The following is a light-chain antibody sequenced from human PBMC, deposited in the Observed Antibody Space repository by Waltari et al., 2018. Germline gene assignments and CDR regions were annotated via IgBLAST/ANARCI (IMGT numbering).Light chain of an antibody. CDR1: SSDVGGYNY. CDR2: ELS. Sequence: QSALTQPPSASGSPGQSVTISCTGTSSDVGGYNYVSWYQQHPGKAPKLMIYELSKRPSGVPDRFSGSKSGNTASLTVSGLQAEDEADYYCSSYAGSNYVFGTGTKVTVL. J-gene: IGLJ1*01. V-gene: IGLV2-8*01. CDR3: SSYAGSNYV.